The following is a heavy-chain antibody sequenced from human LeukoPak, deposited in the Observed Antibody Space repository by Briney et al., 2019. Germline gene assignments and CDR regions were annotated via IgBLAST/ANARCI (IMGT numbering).Heavy chain of an antibody. CDR1: GGSFSGYY. CDR3: ARGLSWENYYYYYMDV. V-gene: IGHV4-34*01. J-gene: IGHJ6*03. Sequence: SETLSLTCAVYGGSFSGYYWSWIRQPPGKGLEWIGEINHSGSTNYNPSLKSRVTISVDTSKNQFSLKLSSVTAADTAVYYCARGLSWENYYYYYMDVWGKGTTVTVSS. CDR2: INHSGST. D-gene: IGHD1-26*01.